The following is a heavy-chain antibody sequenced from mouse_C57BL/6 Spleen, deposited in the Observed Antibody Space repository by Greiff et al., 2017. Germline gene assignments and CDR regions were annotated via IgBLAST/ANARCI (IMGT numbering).Heavy chain of an antibody. Sequence: EVQRVESGPGLVKPSQSLSLTCSVTGYSITSGYYWNWIRQFPGNKLEWMGYISYDGSNNYNPSLKNRISITRATSKNQFFLKLNSVTTEDTATYYCASSVVATDGYYAMDYWGQGTSVTVSS. CDR1: GYSITSGYY. D-gene: IGHD1-1*01. J-gene: IGHJ4*01. CDR2: ISYDGSN. CDR3: ASSVVATDGYYAMDY. V-gene: IGHV3-6*01.